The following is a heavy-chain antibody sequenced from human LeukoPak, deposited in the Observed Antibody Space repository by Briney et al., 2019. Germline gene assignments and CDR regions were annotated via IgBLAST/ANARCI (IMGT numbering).Heavy chain of an antibody. CDR3: ARDKIVGATYFDY. J-gene: IGHJ4*02. CDR2: IKKDGSEK. V-gene: IGHV3-7*01. Sequence: GGSLRLSCAASGFTFSSYWMSWVRQAPGKGLEWVANIKKDGSEKYYVDSVKGRFTISRDNAKNSLYLQMNSLRAEDTAVYYCARDKIVGATYFDYWGQGTLVTVSS. CDR1: GFTFSSYW. D-gene: IGHD1-26*01.